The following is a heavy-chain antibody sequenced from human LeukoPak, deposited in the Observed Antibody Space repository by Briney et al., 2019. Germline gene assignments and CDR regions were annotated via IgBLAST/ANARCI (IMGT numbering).Heavy chain of an antibody. CDR1: GFTFDDYA. Sequence: PGRSLRLSCAASGFTFDDYAMRWVRHAPGKGLEWVSGISWNSGSIGCADSVKGRFTISRDNAKNSLYLQMNSLRAEDTALYYCAKGYSYGYRPLVLDYWGQGTLVTVSS. CDR2: ISWNSGSI. D-gene: IGHD5-18*01. CDR3: AKGYSYGYRPLVLDY. V-gene: IGHV3-9*01. J-gene: IGHJ4*02.